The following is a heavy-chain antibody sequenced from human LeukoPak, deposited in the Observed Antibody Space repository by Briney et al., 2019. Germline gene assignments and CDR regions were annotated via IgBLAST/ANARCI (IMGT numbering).Heavy chain of an antibody. Sequence: PGGSLRLSCAASGFTFSSYAMSWVRQAPGKGLEWVSAISGSGGSTYYADSVKGRFTISRDNAKMSLYLQVDSLRAEDTAMYYCARDKGSPDFWSGSGAFDIWGQGTMVTVSS. CDR2: ISGSGGST. CDR3: ARDKGSPDFWSGSGAFDI. J-gene: IGHJ3*02. V-gene: IGHV3-23*01. CDR1: GFTFSSYA. D-gene: IGHD3-3*01.